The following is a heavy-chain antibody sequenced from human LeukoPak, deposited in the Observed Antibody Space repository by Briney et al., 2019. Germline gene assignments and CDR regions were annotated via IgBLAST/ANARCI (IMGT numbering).Heavy chain of an antibody. CDR3: ARIPEGVVPAADTDY. Sequence: GASVKVSCKASGYTFTSYYMHWVRQAPGQGLEWMGIINPSGGSTSYAQKFQGRVTMTRDTSTSTVYMELSSLRSEDTAVYYCARIPEGVVPAADTDYRGQGTLVTVSS. J-gene: IGHJ4*02. CDR1: GYTFTSYY. CDR2: INPSGGST. D-gene: IGHD2-2*01. V-gene: IGHV1-46*01.